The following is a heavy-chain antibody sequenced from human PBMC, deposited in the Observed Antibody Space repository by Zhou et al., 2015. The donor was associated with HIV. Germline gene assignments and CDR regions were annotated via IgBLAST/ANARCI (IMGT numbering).Heavy chain of an antibody. D-gene: IGHD4-17*01. CDR1: GGTFSSYT. J-gene: IGHJ5*02. CDR3: ARIEGPPDYGDIDP. Sequence: QVQLVQSGAEVKKPGSSVKVSCKASGGTFSSYTISWVRQAPGQGLEWMGRIIPILGIANYAQKFQGRVTITADKSTSTAYMELSSLRSEDTAVYYCARIEGPPDYGDIDPWGQGTLVTVSS. CDR2: IIPILGIA. V-gene: IGHV1-69*02.